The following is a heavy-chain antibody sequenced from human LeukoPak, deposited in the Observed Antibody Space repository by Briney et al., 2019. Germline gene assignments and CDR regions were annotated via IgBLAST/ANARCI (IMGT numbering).Heavy chain of an antibody. Sequence: GGSLRLSCAASGFTFSNYGMHWVRQAPGKGLEWVAFIRYDGSNNYYADSVKGRFTISRDNSKNTVYLQMNSLRAEDTALYYCAKNPLRAAPGFFDYWGRGTLVTVSS. V-gene: IGHV3-30*02. CDR2: IRYDGSNN. CDR3: AKNPLRAAPGFFDY. D-gene: IGHD6-13*01. CDR1: GFTFSNYG. J-gene: IGHJ4*02.